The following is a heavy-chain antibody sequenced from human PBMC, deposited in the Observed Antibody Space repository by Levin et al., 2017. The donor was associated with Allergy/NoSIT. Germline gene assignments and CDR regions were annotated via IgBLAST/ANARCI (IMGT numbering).Heavy chain of an antibody. CDR2: INSNSGGT. D-gene: IGHD3-10*01. CDR3: ARELSSRPDYFYGMDV. Sequence: GASVKVSCKASGYTFTGYYMYWVRQAPGEGLEWMGWINSNSGGTKYAQKFQGRVTMTRDTSITTAYMELRRLRSDDTAVYYCARELSSRPDYFYGMDVWGQGTTVTVSS. J-gene: IGHJ6*02. CDR1: GYTFTGYY. V-gene: IGHV1-2*02.